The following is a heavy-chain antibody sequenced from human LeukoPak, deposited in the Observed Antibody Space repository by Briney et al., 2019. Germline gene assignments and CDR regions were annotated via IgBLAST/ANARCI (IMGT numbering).Heavy chain of an antibody. CDR2: IIPIFGTA. CDR3: ARDFERSGYNFWSGYSYGLFDY. D-gene: IGHD3-3*01. Sequence: GASVKVSCKASGGTFSSYAISWVRQAPGQGLEWMGGIIPIFGTANYAQKFQGRVTMTRDTSTSTVYMELSSLRSEDTAVYYCARDFERSGYNFWSGYSYGLFDYWGQGTLVTVSS. V-gene: IGHV1-69*05. J-gene: IGHJ4*02. CDR1: GGTFSSYA.